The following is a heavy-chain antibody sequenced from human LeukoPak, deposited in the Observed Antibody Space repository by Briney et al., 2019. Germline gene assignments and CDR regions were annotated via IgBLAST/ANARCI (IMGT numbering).Heavy chain of an antibody. D-gene: IGHD6-13*01. CDR3: AKNLCGSTWCRPPYDY. CDR1: GFTFSSYA. Sequence: PGGSLRLSCAASGFTFSSYAMSWVRQAPGKGLEWVSALSGIGDSTYYADSVKGRFTISRDNSKNTLYLQMNSPRAEDTAVYYCAKNLCGSTWCRPPYDYWGQGTLVTVSS. CDR2: LSGIGDST. V-gene: IGHV3-23*01. J-gene: IGHJ4*02.